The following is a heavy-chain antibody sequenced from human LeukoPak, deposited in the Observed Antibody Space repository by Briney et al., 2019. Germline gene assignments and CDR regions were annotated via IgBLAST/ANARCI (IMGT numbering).Heavy chain of an antibody. Sequence: GGSLRLSCAASGFTFNSYAMSWVRQAPGKGLEWVSAISGSGGSTYYADSVKGRFTISRDNSKNTLYLQMNSLRAEDTAVYYCAKALSYCSSTSCPAGYWGQGTLVTASS. CDR2: ISGSGGST. V-gene: IGHV3-23*01. CDR3: AKALSYCSSTSCPAGY. J-gene: IGHJ4*02. D-gene: IGHD2-2*01. CDR1: GFTFNSYA.